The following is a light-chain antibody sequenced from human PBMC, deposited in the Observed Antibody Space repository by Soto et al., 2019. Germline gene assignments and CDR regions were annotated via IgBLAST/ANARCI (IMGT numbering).Light chain of an antibody. CDR1: QNNRIY. V-gene: IGKV1-39*01. CDR3: QQSYNSPLT. CDR2: AAS. J-gene: IGKJ1*01. Sequence: SSLSASVEGRATITCLSSQNNRIYLNWYQQKPGKAPKVLINAASSLQSGVPSRFSGSGSGTDFTLTINSLQPEDFATYYCQQSYNSPLTFGQRPKVDIK.